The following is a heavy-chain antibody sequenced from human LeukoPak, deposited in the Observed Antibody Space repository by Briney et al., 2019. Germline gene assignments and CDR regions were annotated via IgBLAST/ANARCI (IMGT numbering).Heavy chain of an antibody. CDR3: ARSTPPLRFLEWLSPGDYYYYMDV. Sequence: SVKVSCKASGGTFSSYTISWVRQAPGQGLEWMGRIIPILGIANYAQKFQGRVTITADKSTSTAYMALSSLRSEDTAVYYGARSTPPLRFLEWLSPGDYYYYMDVWGKGTTVTVSS. CDR1: GGTFSSYT. D-gene: IGHD3-3*01. CDR2: IIPILGIA. J-gene: IGHJ6*03. V-gene: IGHV1-69*02.